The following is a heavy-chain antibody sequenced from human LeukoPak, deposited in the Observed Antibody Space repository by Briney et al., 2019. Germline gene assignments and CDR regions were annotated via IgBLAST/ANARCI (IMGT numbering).Heavy chain of an antibody. D-gene: IGHD3-22*01. CDR3: AKDSRESSGHFPYYYYYHYGLDV. CDR1: GFIFSSSA. Sequence: PGGSLRRSCAVSGFIFSSSAMSWVRQAPGKGLEWVSAISGGGDDTSYADSARGRFTVSRDNSKNTLYLQMNSLRAEDTAVYYCAKDSRESSGHFPYYYYYHYGLDVWGQGTTVTVSS. V-gene: IGHV3-23*01. J-gene: IGHJ6*02. CDR2: ISGGGDDT.